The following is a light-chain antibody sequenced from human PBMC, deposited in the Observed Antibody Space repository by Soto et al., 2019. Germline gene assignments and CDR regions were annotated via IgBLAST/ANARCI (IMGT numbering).Light chain of an antibody. V-gene: IGLV8-61*01. J-gene: IGLJ3*02. Sequence: QTVVTQEPSFSVSPGGTVTLTCGLTSASVSGSNYPSWYQQTPGQASRTLIYSTNTRSPGVPDRFSGSILGNKAALTITGAQADDESDYYCVLHLGSGISMFGGGTKLTVL. CDR1: SASVSGSNY. CDR2: STN. CDR3: VLHLGSGISM.